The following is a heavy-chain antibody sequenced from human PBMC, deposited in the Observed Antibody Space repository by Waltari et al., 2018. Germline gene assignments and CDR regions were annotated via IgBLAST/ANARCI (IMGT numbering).Heavy chain of an antibody. J-gene: IGHJ5*02. Sequence: QVQLVQSGAEVKKPGASVKVSCKASGYTFTSYDINWVRQATGQGLEWMGWMNPNSGNTSYAQKFQGRVTMTRNTSITTAYMDLSSLTSEDTAVYYCSRGYCTSTSCRLDPWGQGTLVIVSS. CDR2: MNPNSGNT. V-gene: IGHV1-8*01. CDR1: GYTFTSYD. D-gene: IGHD2-2*01. CDR3: SRGYCTSTSCRLDP.